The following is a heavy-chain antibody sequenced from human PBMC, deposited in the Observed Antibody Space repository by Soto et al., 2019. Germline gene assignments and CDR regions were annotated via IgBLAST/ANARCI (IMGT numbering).Heavy chain of an antibody. CDR1: GGTFSSYT. J-gene: IGHJ4*02. V-gene: IGHV1-69*08. CDR3: ARDGYNPLFDS. Sequence: QVQLVQSGAEVKKPGSSVKVSCKASGGTFSSYTISWVRQAPGQGLEWMGRIIPILGIANYAQKFQGRGTITADKYPSTAYLELSSLRAEDTAVYYCARDGYNPLFDSWGQGTLVTVSS. CDR2: IIPILGIA. D-gene: IGHD5-12*01.